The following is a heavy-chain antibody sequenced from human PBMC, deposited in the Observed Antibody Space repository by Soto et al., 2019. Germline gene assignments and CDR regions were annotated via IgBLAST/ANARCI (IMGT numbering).Heavy chain of an antibody. D-gene: IGHD2-2*01. CDR1: GFTLRNYG. V-gene: IGHV3-9*01. J-gene: IGHJ4*02. Sequence: LSCAATGFTLRNYGMRLVRQVPWKGLEWVAGITWNSDNIGYADSVKGRFTISRDNAKNTLYLQMNSLRAEDTAVYDGARGGCPRTSCFILDGRGQENQVTFSS. CDR2: ITWNSDNI. CDR3: ARGGCPRTSCFILDG.